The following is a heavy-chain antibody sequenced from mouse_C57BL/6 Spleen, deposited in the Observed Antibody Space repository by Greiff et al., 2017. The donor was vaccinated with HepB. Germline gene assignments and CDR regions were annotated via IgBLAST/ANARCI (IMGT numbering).Heavy chain of an antibody. J-gene: IGHJ4*01. CDR2: IDPSDSYT. Sequence: VQLQQPGAELVKPGASVKLSCKASGYTFTSYWMQWVKQRPGQGLEWIGEIDPSDSYTNYNQKFKGKATLTVDTSSSTDYMQLSSLTSEDSAVYSCARRGYYGSGLYAMDYWGQGTSVTVSS. D-gene: IGHD1-1*01. CDR1: GYTFTSYW. V-gene: IGHV1-50*01. CDR3: ARRGYYGSGLYAMDY.